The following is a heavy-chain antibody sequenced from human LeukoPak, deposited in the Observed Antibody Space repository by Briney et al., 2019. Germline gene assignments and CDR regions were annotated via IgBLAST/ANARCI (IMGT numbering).Heavy chain of an antibody. CDR3: ARESNGDPQLLDY. CDR1: GGSIRSYY. CDR2: IFFSGST. D-gene: IGHD4-17*01. J-gene: IGHJ4*02. V-gene: IGHV4-59*01. Sequence: SETLSLTCTVPGGSIRSYYWSWIPQPPGKGLEWIGYIFFSGSTNYTPSLKSRVTISVDTSKNQFSLKLSSVTAADTAVYYCARESNGDPQLLDYWGQGTLVTVSS.